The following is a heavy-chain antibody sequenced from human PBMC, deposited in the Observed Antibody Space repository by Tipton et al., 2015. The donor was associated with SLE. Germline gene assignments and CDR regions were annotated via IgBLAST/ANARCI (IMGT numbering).Heavy chain of an antibody. CDR3: ARTAVLAAIMMDV. J-gene: IGHJ6*02. CDR1: GGSINSFY. Sequence: TLSLTYTVSGGSINSFYWTWVRQPAGKGLEWIGHFHSSGILNYNPSLKSRVTMSGDTSKNQLSLNLNAVTAADTAVYYCARTAVLAAIMMDVWGQGTTVTVSS. CDR2: FHSSGIL. D-gene: IGHD3-3*02. V-gene: IGHV4-4*07.